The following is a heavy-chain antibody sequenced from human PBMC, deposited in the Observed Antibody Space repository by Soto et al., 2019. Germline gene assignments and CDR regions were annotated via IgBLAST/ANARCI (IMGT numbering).Heavy chain of an antibody. CDR1: GFTFSSYG. D-gene: IGHD3-3*01. CDR2: IWYDGSNK. CDR3: ARDGGDYDLWNGYYFDY. Sequence: GGSLRLSCAASGFTFSSYGMHWVRQAPGKGLEWVAVIWYDGSNKFYADSVKGRFTISRDNSKNTLYLQMNSLRAEDTAVYYCARDGGDYDLWNGYYFDYWGQGTLVTVSS. J-gene: IGHJ4*02. V-gene: IGHV3-33*01.